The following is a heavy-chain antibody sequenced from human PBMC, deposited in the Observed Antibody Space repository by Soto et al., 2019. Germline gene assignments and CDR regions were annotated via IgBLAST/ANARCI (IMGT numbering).Heavy chain of an antibody. CDR2: FRSKADGGTA. CDR1: GFTFSSYS. D-gene: IGHD6-13*01. CDR3: ATDRILEVDRWYRGGYFDR. Sequence: GGSLRLSCAASGFTFSSYSMNWVRQAPGKGLEWVGRFRSKADGGTADHAAPVKGRFTISGDDSKNMLYLQMNSLKTEDTAVYYCATDRILEVDRWYRGGYFDRWGQGTLVTVSS. V-gene: IGHV3-15*07. J-gene: IGHJ1*01.